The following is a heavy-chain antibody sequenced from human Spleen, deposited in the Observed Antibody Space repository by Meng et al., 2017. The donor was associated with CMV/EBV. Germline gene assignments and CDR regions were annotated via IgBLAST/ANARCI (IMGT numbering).Heavy chain of an antibody. CDR1: GYTFTGHY. V-gene: IGHV1-2*02. CDR2: IYPHSGGT. CDR3: ATSGVVSSRGDF. D-gene: IGHD3-3*01. Sequence: CTASGYTFTGHYIFWLRQTPGQGLEWMGWIYPHSGGTNIAKRFQGRVIMTTDTHISAAYMELSGLRSDDTAVYYCATSGVVSSRGDFWGQGTLVTVSS. J-gene: IGHJ4*02.